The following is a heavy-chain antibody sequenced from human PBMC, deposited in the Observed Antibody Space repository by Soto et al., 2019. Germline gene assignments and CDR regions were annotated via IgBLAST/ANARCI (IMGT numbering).Heavy chain of an antibody. CDR3: ARAPPRTTSAFDI. J-gene: IGHJ3*02. V-gene: IGHV1-2*04. CDR2: INPNSGGT. D-gene: IGHD1-1*01. CDR1: GYTFTGYY. Sequence: GASVKVSCKASGYTFTGYYMHWVRQAPGQGLEWMGWINPNSGGTNYAQKCQGWVTMTRDTSISTAYMELSRLRSDDTAVYYCARAPPRTTSAFDIWGQGTMVTVSS.